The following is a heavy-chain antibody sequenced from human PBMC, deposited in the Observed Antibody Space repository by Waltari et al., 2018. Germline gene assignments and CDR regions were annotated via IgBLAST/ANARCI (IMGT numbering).Heavy chain of an antibody. J-gene: IGHJ2*01. Sequence: QVQLVQSGAEVKKPGSSVKVSCKASGGTFSSYAISRVRQAPGQGLEWMGGIIPIFGTANYAQKFQGRVTITADESTSTAYMELSSLRSEDTAVYYCARSLAAAGMNWYFDLWGRGTLVTVSS. D-gene: IGHD6-13*01. V-gene: IGHV1-69*01. CDR2: IIPIFGTA. CDR3: ARSLAAAGMNWYFDL. CDR1: GGTFSSYA.